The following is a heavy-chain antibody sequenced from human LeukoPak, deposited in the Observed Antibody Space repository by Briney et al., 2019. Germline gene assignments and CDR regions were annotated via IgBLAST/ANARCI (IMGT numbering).Heavy chain of an antibody. CDR3: AKRGDSGSYHYYYYGMDV. D-gene: IGHD1-26*01. Sequence: GGSLRLSCAASGFTFSDYGMHWVRQAPGRGLEWVANIWYDGTIKNYADSVKGRFTISRDNSKNTLYLQMNSLRAEDTAVYYCAKRGDSGSYHYYYYGMDVWGQGTTVTVSS. J-gene: IGHJ6*02. CDR2: IWYDGTIK. V-gene: IGHV3-33*06. CDR1: GFTFSDYG.